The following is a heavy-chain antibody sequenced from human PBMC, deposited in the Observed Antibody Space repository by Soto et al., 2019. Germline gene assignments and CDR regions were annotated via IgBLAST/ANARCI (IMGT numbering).Heavy chain of an antibody. CDR3: ALRGLYYDFWSGYVDY. CDR2: INHSGST. Sequence: SETLCLTYGVYGGSFLDHCGSGMSKPQGKGLVSIGEINHSGSTNYNPSLKSRVTISVDTSKNQFSLKLSSVTAADTAVYYCALRGLYYDFWSGYVDYWGQGTLVPGFS. J-gene: IGHJ4*02. V-gene: IGHV4-34*01. D-gene: IGHD3-3*01. CDR1: GGSFLDHC.